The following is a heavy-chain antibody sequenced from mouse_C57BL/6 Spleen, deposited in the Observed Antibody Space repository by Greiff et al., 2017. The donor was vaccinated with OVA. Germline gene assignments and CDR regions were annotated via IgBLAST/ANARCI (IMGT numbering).Heavy chain of an antibody. Sequence: VKLMESGPELVKPGASVKLSCKASGYTFTSYDINWVKQRPGQGLEWIGWIYPRDGSTKYNEKFKGMATLTVDTSSSTAYMELHSLTSEDAAVYVCARDGVYDGYYVNYWGQGTTLTVSS. D-gene: IGHD2-3*01. CDR3: ARDGVYDGYYVNY. V-gene: IGHV1-85*01. CDR1: GYTFTSYD. CDR2: IYPRDGST. J-gene: IGHJ2*01.